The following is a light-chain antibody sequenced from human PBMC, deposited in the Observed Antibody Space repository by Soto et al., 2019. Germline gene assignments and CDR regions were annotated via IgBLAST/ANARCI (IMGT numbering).Light chain of an antibody. J-gene: IGKJ2*01. CDR2: DAS. CDR3: QQYDIWPPYT. Sequence: EVVMTQSPASLSASPGERVTLSCRASQNIRSSLAWYQQRPGQAPRLLIYDASTRATGIPHRFSGGGSGTEFTVTISRLQSEDFAIYYCQQYDIWPPYTFGQGTKVDIK. V-gene: IGKV3-15*01. CDR1: QNIRSS.